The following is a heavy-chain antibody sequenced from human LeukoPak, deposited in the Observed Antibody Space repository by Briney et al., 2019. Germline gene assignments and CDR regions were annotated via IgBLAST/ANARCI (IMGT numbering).Heavy chain of an antibody. V-gene: IGHV3-74*01. J-gene: IGHJ4*02. CDR2: IISDGTTT. Sequence: GGSLRLSCVASGFSVSSNWMHWVRQAPGKGLVWVSRIISDGTTTFYADSVTGRFTISRDNAKNTLYLQMNNLGAEDTAVYYCARAYCGTTSCSSLKDWGQGTLVTVFS. CDR1: GFSVSSNW. D-gene: IGHD2-2*01. CDR3: ARAYCGTTSCSSLKD.